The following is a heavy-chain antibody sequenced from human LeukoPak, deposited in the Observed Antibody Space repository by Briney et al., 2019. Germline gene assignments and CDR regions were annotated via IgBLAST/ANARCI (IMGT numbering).Heavy chain of an antibody. CDR2: ISGNGGGT. CDR3: AKVSQGDDYNV. V-gene: IGHV3-23*01. D-gene: IGHD5-24*01. CDR1: GFIFSNYA. Sequence: GGSLRLSCAASGFIFSNYALSWVRQAPGKRLEWVSSISGNGGGTYYAASVRGRFTISRDNSKNTLYLQMNSLRANDTGVYFCAKVSQGDDYNVWGQGTLVTVSS. J-gene: IGHJ4*02.